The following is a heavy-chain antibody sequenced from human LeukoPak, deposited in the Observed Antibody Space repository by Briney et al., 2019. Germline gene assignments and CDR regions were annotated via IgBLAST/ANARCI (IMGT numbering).Heavy chain of an antibody. D-gene: IGHD4-23*01. CDR3: ARVVPVGGNDY. CDR2: IFRAGNT. V-gene: IGHV4-38-2*01. Sequence: SETLSLTCAVSGYSISSGYYWGWIRQPPGKGPEWLGTIFRAGNTYYNPSLKSRVTISVDTSRNQSSLKLSSVTAADTAMYYCARVVPVGGNDYWGQGTLVTVSS. J-gene: IGHJ4*02. CDR1: GYSISSGYY.